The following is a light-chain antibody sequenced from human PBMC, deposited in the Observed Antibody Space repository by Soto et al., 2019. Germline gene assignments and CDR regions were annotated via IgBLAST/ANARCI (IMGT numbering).Light chain of an antibody. Sequence: DIQITQSPSTLSASVGDRVTITCRASQSITSWLAWYQQKSGKSPKLLIYKASSLESGVPSRFSGSGSGTEFTLTISSLQPDDFATFYCLQYNTYPYTFGQGTRLEIK. J-gene: IGKJ5*01. CDR3: LQYNTYPYT. CDR2: KAS. CDR1: QSITSW. V-gene: IGKV1-5*03.